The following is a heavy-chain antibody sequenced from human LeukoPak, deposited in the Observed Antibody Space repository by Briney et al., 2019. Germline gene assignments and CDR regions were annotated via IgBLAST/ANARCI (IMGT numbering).Heavy chain of an antibody. CDR2: IYYSGST. CDR3: ARVGTMVRGVIGDY. V-gene: IGHV4-59*01. D-gene: IGHD3-10*01. J-gene: IGHJ4*02. CDR1: GGSISSYY. Sequence: SETLSLTCTVSGGSISSYYWSWIRQPPGKGLEWIGYIYYSGSTNYNPSLKSRVTISVDTSKNQFSLKLSSVTAADTAVYYCARVGTMVRGVIGDYWGQGTLVTVSS.